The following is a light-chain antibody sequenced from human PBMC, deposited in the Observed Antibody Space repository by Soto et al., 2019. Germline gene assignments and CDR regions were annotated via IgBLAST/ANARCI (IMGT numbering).Light chain of an antibody. CDR3: QQSYSTPTA. V-gene: IGKV1-39*01. CDR1: QSIKNY. CDR2: AAS. Sequence: DIQMTQSPSSLSASVGDRVTITCRASQSIKNYLNWYQQKPGKAPKFLIYAASSCESGVPSRFRGTGSGTEFTLAISSLQPEDFATYYCQQSYSTPTAFGGGTKVEIK. J-gene: IGKJ4*01.